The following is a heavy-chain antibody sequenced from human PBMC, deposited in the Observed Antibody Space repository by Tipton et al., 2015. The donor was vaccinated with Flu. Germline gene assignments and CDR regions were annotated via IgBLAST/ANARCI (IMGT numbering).Heavy chain of an antibody. Sequence: SLRLSCEASGFTFDDYAMHWVRQAPGKGLEWVSGISWNSGNIGYADSVKGRFTISRDNARASLYLQMNSLSPEDTAVYYCAKDRDSGSYYFYAMEVGGQGTTVIVSS. CDR1: GFTFDDYA. CDR3: AKDRDSGSYYFYAMEV. J-gene: IGHJ6*02. CDR2: ISWNSGNI. D-gene: IGHD1-26*01. V-gene: IGHV3-9*01.